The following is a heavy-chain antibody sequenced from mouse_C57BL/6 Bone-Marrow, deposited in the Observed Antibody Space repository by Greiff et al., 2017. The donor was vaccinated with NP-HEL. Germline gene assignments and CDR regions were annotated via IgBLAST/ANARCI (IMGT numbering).Heavy chain of an antibody. Sequence: VKLMESGAELVRPGASVKLSCKASGYTFTDYYINWVKQRPGQGLEWIARIYPGSGNTYYNEKFKGKATLTAEKSSSTAYMQLSSLTSEDSAVYFCARYYYGSSYDMDYWGQGTSVTVSS. CDR2: IYPGSGNT. CDR1: GYTFTDYY. V-gene: IGHV1-76*01. J-gene: IGHJ4*01. D-gene: IGHD1-1*01. CDR3: ARYYYGSSYDMDY.